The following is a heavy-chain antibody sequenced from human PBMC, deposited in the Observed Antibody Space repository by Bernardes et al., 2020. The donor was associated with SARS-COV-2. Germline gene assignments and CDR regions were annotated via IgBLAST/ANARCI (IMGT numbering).Heavy chain of an antibody. J-gene: IGHJ4*02. Sequence: VWSLSLSCAASGFTFSSYAMSWVRQAPGKGLEWVSALSGSGGSTYYADSVRGRFTISRANSKNTLYLQMNSLRAEDTAVYYCAKPLDPYDYVWGSYRLDWGQGTLVTVSS. D-gene: IGHD3-16*02. CDR2: LSGSGGST. V-gene: IGHV3-23*01. CDR1: GFTFSSYA. CDR3: AKPLDPYDYVWGSYRLD.